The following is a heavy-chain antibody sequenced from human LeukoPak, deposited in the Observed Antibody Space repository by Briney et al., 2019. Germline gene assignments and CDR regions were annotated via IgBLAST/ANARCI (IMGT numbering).Heavy chain of an antibody. CDR1: GFTFTSYW. Sequence: GGSLRLSCAASGFTFTSYWVHWVRQPPGQGLVWVSRINSDGSSTSDADSVKGRFTISRDNGKNTVYLQMNSLRAEDTAVYYCARLRGQQLAAFDNWGQGTLVTVSS. V-gene: IGHV3-74*01. CDR3: ARLRGQQLAAFDN. J-gene: IGHJ4*02. D-gene: IGHD6-13*01. CDR2: INSDGSST.